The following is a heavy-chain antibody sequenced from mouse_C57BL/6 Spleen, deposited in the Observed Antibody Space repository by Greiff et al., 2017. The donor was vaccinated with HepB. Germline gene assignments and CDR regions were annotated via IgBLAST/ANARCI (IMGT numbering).Heavy chain of an antibody. CDR2: IDPSDSYT. J-gene: IGHJ4*01. CDR1: GYTFTSYW. D-gene: IGHD1-1*01. CDR3: ARSGYYYGSSHAMDY. Sequence: VQLQQPGAELVMPGASVKLSCKASGYTFTSYWMHWVKQRPGQGLEWIGEIDPSDSYTNYNQKFKGKSTLTVDKSSSTAYMQLSSLTSEDSAVYYCARSGYYYGSSHAMDYWGQGTSVTVSS. V-gene: IGHV1-69*01.